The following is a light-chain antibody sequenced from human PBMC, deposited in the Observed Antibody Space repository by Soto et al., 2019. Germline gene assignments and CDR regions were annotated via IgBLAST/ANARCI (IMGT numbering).Light chain of an antibody. V-gene: IGKV1-6*01. CDR3: QQYNGT. Sequence: AIQMTQSPSSLSASVGDGVTITCRASQGIRNDLGWYQQKPGKAPKLLIYAASSLQSGVPSRFSGSGSGTDFTLTISSLQPDDFATYYCQQYNGTFGQGTRLEIK. CDR2: AAS. J-gene: IGKJ5*01. CDR1: QGIRND.